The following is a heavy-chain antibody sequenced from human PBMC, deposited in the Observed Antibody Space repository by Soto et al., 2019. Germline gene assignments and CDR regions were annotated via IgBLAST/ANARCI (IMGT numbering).Heavy chain of an antibody. CDR1: GFTFDDYG. CDR3: ARVAQQWLVEGVYYFDY. Sequence: GGSLRLSCAASGFTFDDYGMSWVRQAPGKGLEWVSGINWNGGSTGYADSVKGRFTISRDNSKNTLYLQMNSLRAEDTAVYYCARVAQQWLVEGVYYFDYWGQGTLVTVSS. CDR2: INWNGGST. J-gene: IGHJ4*02. D-gene: IGHD6-19*01. V-gene: IGHV3-20*04.